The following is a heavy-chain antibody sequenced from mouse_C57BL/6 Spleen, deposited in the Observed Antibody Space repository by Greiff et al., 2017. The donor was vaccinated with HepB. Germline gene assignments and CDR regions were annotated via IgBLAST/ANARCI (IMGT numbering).Heavy chain of an antibody. CDR3: ARVGSNPYAMDY. CDR2: IYPGDGDT. J-gene: IGHJ4*01. Sequence: QVQLQQSGAELVKPGASVKISCKASGYAFSSYWMNWVKQRPGKGLEWIGQIYPGDGDTNYNGKFKGKATLTADKSSSTAYMQLSSLTSEDSAVYFCARVGSNPYAMDYWGQGTSVTVSS. CDR1: GYAFSSYW. D-gene: IGHD2-5*01. V-gene: IGHV1-80*01.